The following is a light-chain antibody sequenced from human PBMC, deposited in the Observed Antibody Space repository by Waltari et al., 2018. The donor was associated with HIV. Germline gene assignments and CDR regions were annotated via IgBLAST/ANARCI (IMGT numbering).Light chain of an antibody. CDR1: SSNIGANI. J-gene: IGLJ1*01. V-gene: IGLV1-44*01. Sequence: SVLTQPPSASGTPGQRVTISCSGGSSNIGANIVNWYQLLPGRPPRLLIYATSRRPSGVPDRLSGSKSGTSASLAISRLQSEDECDYYCETWDNGLNGRHVFGTGTQVTV. CDR3: ETWDNGLNGRHV. CDR2: ATS.